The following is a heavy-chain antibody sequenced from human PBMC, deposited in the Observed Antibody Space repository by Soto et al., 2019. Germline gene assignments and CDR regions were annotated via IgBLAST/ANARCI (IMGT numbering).Heavy chain of an antibody. D-gene: IGHD6-13*01. V-gene: IGHV4-34*01. CDR2: INHSGST. Sequence: SETLSLTCAVYGGSFSGYYWSWIRQPPGKGLEWIGEINHSGSTNYNPSLKSRVTISVDTSKNQFSLKLSSVTAADTAVYYCARSKALRYSSLFWFDPWGQGTLVTVSS. CDR3: ARSKALRYSSLFWFDP. CDR1: GGSFSGYY. J-gene: IGHJ5*02.